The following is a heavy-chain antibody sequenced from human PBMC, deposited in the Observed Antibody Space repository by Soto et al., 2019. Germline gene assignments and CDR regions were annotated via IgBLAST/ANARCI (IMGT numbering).Heavy chain of an antibody. Sequence: PSETLSLTCAVYGGSFSAYYWSWIRQPPGKGLEWIGQITHRGSTNYNPSLKSRVSISVDTSKSQFSLKMSSVTAADTAVFYCARLSTADYVYYYYYGMDVWGQGTTVTVSS. J-gene: IGHJ6*02. D-gene: IGHD4-17*01. V-gene: IGHV4-34*01. CDR2: ITHRGST. CDR3: ARLSTADYVYYYYYGMDV. CDR1: GGSFSAYY.